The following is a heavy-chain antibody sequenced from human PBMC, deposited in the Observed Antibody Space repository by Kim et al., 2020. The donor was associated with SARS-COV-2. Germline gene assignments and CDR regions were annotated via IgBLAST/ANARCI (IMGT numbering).Heavy chain of an antibody. V-gene: IGHV4-61*01. CDR3: ARGGGPSGLLWWTTNWFDP. CDR2: IYYSGST. Sequence: SETLSLTCTVSGGSVSSGSYYWSWIRQPPGKGLEWIGYIYYSGSTNYNPSLKSRVTISVDTSKNQFSLKLSSVTAADTAVYYCARGGGPSGLLWWTTNWFDPWGQGTLVTVSS. CDR1: GGSVSSGSYY. D-gene: IGHD2-21*01. J-gene: IGHJ5*02.